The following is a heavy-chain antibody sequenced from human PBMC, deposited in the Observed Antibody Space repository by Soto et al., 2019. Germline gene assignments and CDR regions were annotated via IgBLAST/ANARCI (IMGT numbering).Heavy chain of an antibody. J-gene: IGHJ4*02. CDR2: IHYSGDS. D-gene: IGHD3-22*01. CDR1: GDSVSSNNYY. Sequence: PSETLSLTCTVIGDSVSSNNYYWSWIRQRPGKGLEWIGYIHYSGDSYDNPSLTSRITMSMDVSKNQFSLNLRSVTAADTAIYYCARDVNDSSGSQGFDYWGQGTLVTASP. V-gene: IGHV4-31*03. CDR3: ARDVNDSSGSQGFDY.